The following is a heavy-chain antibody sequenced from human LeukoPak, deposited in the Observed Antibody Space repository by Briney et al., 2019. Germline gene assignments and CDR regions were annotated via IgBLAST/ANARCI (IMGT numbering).Heavy chain of an antibody. CDR1: GGSISSYY. Sequence: SETLSLTCTVSGGSISSYYWSWIRQPPGKGLEWIGSIYYSGSTYYNPSLKSRVTISVDTSKNQFSLKLSSVTAADTAVYYCARMAVAAYYYYGMDVWGQGTTVTVSS. CDR2: IYYSGST. D-gene: IGHD6-19*01. CDR3: ARMAVAAYYYYGMDV. V-gene: IGHV4-59*08. J-gene: IGHJ6*02.